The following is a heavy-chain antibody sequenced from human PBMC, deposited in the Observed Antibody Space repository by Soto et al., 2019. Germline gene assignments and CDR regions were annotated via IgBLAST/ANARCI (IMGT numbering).Heavy chain of an antibody. J-gene: IGHJ6*02. Sequence: ASVKVSCKASGYTFTTYGISWVRQAPGQGLEWLGWINTHNGNTNYAQNLQGRVIMTADTSTSTAYMELRSLRSDDTAIYYWTREGSAPYNYYAMYAWSQGTTVTVSS. CDR3: TREGSAPYNYYAMYA. D-gene: IGHD3-10*01. CDR2: INTHNGNT. CDR1: GYTFTTYG. V-gene: IGHV1-18*01.